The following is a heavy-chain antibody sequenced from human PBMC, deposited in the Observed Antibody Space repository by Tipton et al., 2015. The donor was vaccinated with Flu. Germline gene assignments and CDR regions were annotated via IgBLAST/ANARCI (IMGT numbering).Heavy chain of an antibody. J-gene: IGHJ4*02. CDR2: IYYSGST. CDR3: ARIAAAGY. CDR1: GGSISSSSYY. D-gene: IGHD6-13*01. Sequence: TLSLTCTASGGSISSSSYYWGWIRQPPGKGLEWIGSIYYSGSTYYNPSLKSRVTISVDTSKNQFSLKLSSVTAADTAVYYCARIAAAGYWGQGALVTVSS. V-gene: IGHV4-39*07.